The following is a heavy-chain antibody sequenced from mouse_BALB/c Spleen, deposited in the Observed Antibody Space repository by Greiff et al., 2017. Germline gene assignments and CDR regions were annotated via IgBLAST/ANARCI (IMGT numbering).Heavy chain of an antibody. CDR1: GFTFSSYA. CDR2: ISSGGSYT. D-gene: IGHD2-4*01. V-gene: IGHV5-9-4*01. J-gene: IGHJ4*01. CDR3: ARGEKSIYYDYDDGGYAMDY. Sequence: EVQVVESGGGLVKPGGSLKLSCAASGFTFSSYAMSWVRQSPEKRLEWVAEISSGGSYTYYPDTVTGRFTISRDNAKNTLYLEMSSLRSEDTAMYYCARGEKSIYYDYDDGGYAMDYWGQGTSVTVSS.